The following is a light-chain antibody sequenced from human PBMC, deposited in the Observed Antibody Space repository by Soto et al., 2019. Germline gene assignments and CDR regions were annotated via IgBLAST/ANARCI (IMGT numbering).Light chain of an antibody. CDR1: QSVSSY. J-gene: IGKJ4*01. CDR2: DAS. CDR3: QQRSNWPLT. Sequence: IVLTQSPSTLSLSPGQRSTLCCRASQSVSSYLAWYQQKHGQAPRILIYDASNRATGIPARFSGSLYGTDFNLTISSLEPEDFAVYYCQQRSNWPLTFGGGTKVDIK. V-gene: IGKV3-11*01.